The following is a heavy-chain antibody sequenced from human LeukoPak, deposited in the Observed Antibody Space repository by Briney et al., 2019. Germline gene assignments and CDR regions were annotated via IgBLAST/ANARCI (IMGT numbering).Heavy chain of an antibody. CDR3: ATRGRGYSGYGRLYYFDY. Sequence: SETLSLTCAVYGGSFSGYYWSWIRQPPGKGLEWIWEINHSGSTNYNPSLKSRVTISVDTSKSQFSLKLSSVTAADTAVYYCATRGRGYSGYGRLYYFDYWGQGTLVTVSS. J-gene: IGHJ4*02. V-gene: IGHV4-34*01. D-gene: IGHD5-12*01. CDR1: GGSFSGYY. CDR2: INHSGST.